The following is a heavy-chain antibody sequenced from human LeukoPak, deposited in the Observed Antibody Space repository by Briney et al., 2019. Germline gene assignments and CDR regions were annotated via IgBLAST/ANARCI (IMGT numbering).Heavy chain of an antibody. V-gene: IGHV3-33*06. D-gene: IGHD4-17*01. CDR1: GFTFSSYG. J-gene: IGHJ3*02. CDR2: IWFDGSNK. CDR3: AKATTERVWTTVSDDAFDI. Sequence: PGGSLRLSCAASGFTFSSYGMHWVRQAPGKGLEWVAVIWFDGSNKYYADSVKGRFTISRDNSKNTLYLQMNSLRAEDTAVYYCAKATTERVWTTVSDDAFDIWGQGTMVTVSS.